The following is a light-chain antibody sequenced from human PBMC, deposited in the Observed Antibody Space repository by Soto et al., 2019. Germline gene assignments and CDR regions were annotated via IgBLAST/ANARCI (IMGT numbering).Light chain of an antibody. CDR1: QSVSSSY. V-gene: IGKV3-20*01. Sequence: EIVLTQSPGTLSLSPGERATLSCRASQSVSSSYLAWYQQKPGQAPRLPIYGASSRASGIPDRFSGGGSGTDFTLTISRLEAEDLEVNCCQQYGSSPLTFGEGTKVEIK. J-gene: IGKJ4*01. CDR3: QQYGSSPLT. CDR2: GAS.